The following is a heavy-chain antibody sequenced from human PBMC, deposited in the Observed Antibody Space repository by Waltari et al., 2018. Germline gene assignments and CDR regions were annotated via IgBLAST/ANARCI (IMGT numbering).Heavy chain of an antibody. CDR2: VYYTGNT. CDR3: ARGMSSVWYGPFDY. Sequence: QVQLQESGPGLVKPSETLSLTCTVSGGSINIYYWSWTRQPPGTGLEWIGYVYYTGNTIYNPSLESRVTLSADTSKNQVSLRLRSVTAADTAVYYCARGMSSVWYGPFDYWGQGTLVTVSS. CDR1: GGSINIYY. V-gene: IGHV4-59*08. D-gene: IGHD6-19*01. J-gene: IGHJ4*02.